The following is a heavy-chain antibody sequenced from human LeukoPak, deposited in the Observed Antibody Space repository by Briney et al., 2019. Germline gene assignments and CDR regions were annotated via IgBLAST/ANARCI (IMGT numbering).Heavy chain of an antibody. D-gene: IGHD5-18*01. CDR3: ARHEPDTAMVLADY. J-gene: IGHJ4*02. CDR1: GYSFTSYW. Sequence: GESLKVSCKSSGYSFTSYWIGWVRQMPGKGLEWMGIIYPGDSDTRYSPSFQGQVTISADKSISTAYLQWSSLKASDTAMYYCARHEPDTAMVLADYWGQGTLVTVSS. V-gene: IGHV5-51*01. CDR2: IYPGDSDT.